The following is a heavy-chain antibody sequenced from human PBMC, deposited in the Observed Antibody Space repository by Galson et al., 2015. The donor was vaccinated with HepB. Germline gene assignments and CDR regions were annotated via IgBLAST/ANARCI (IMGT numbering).Heavy chain of an antibody. CDR3: ARFQDYDSSAYYV. V-gene: IGHV4-59*08. CDR1: GSSISSYY. CDR2: IYYSGST. D-gene: IGHD3-22*01. J-gene: IGHJ3*01. Sequence: SETLSLTCTISGSSISSYYWSWIRQPPGKALEWIGYIYYSGSTNYNPSLKSRVTISEDTSKNQFYLKLSSVTAADTAVYYCARFQDYDSSAYYVWGPGTMVTVSS.